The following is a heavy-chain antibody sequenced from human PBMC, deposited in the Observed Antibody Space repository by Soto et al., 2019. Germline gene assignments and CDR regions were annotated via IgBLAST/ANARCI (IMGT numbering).Heavy chain of an antibody. J-gene: IGHJ6*03. D-gene: IGHD3-10*01. CDR1: GYTFTNYH. Sequence: QEQLVQSGAEVKKPGAPVKVSCKASGYTFTNYHINWVRQATGQGLEWMGWMNPKTGNTGYAEKFQGRVTMTRNSSINTAFMELSGLISDDTAVYYCAREAASDPSFYYHYMDVWGKGTTVTVSS. V-gene: IGHV1-8*01. CDR3: AREAASDPSFYYHYMDV. CDR2: MNPKTGNT.